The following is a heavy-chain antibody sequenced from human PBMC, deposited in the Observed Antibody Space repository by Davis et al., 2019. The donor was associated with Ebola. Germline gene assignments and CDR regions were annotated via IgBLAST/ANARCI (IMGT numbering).Heavy chain of an antibody. CDR3: SRDVQFEFYDY. D-gene: IGHD3-10*01. CDR2: ISHDGTIT. Sequence: GESLKISCAASGFTFSGYWMSWVRQAPGKGLVWVSRISHDGTITTYADSVRGRFTVSRDNAQNTLYLQMNSLTAEDTAVYYCSRDVQFEFYDYWGQGTLVTVSS. CDR1: GFTFSGYW. V-gene: IGHV3-74*01. J-gene: IGHJ4*02.